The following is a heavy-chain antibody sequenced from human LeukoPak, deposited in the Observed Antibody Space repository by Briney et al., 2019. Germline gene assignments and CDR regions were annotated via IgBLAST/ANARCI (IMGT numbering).Heavy chain of an antibody. V-gene: IGHV3-7*01. CDR3: ARDGTAAGLYFDL. D-gene: IGHD6-13*01. CDR1: GFTFSSYS. J-gene: IGHJ4*01. CDR2: IKQDGGEK. Sequence: PGGSLRLSCAASGFTFSSYSMNWVRQAPGKGLEWVASIKQDGGEKSYVDSVKGRFTISRDNAKNSLYLQMSSLRAEDTAVYYCARDGTAAGLYFDLWDQGTLVTVSS.